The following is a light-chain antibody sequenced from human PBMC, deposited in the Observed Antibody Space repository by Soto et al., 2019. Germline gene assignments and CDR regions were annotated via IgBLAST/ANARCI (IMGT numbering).Light chain of an antibody. CDR3: QQYSSSPLT. J-gene: IGKJ1*01. Sequence: EVVLTHSPGTLSLSPGEVATLSCMSSQSVSDNYLAWYQQKPGQAPRLVIYGASIRATGIPDRFSASGSGTDFTLTISRLEPEDFAVYFCQQYSSSPLTFGQGTKVDIK. CDR1: QSVSDNY. CDR2: GAS. V-gene: IGKV3-20*01.